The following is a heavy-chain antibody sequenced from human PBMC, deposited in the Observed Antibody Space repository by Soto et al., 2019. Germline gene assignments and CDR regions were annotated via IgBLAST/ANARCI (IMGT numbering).Heavy chain of an antibody. J-gene: IGHJ4*02. D-gene: IGHD6-13*01. Sequence: SETLSLTYNVSGGSLNNYYWNWIRQPPVKGLECIGYIYSSGSTHYNPSLKSRVAISVDTSKNQFSLKLSSVTAVDTAVYYCARAGSWQPLFVYWGQGTLVTV. CDR1: GGSLNNYY. CDR2: IYSSGST. CDR3: ARAGSWQPLFVY. V-gene: IGHV4-59*01.